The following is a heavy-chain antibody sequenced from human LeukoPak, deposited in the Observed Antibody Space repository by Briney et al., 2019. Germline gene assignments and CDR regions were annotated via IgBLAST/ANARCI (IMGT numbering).Heavy chain of an antibody. CDR1: GFTFRTYA. V-gene: IGHV3-23*01. D-gene: IGHD3-22*01. CDR3: ARDNQYYYDTNYY. CDR2: ISGSGGSR. J-gene: IGHJ4*02. Sequence: GGSLRLSCAASGFTFRTYAMSWVRQAPGKGVEWVSAISGSGGSRYYAGSVEGRFTISRDNSKNTLYLQMNSLRAEDTAVYYCARDNQYYYDTNYYWGQGTLVTVSS.